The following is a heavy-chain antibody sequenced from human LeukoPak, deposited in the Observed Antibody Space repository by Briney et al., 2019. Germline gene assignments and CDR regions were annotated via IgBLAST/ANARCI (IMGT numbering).Heavy chain of an antibody. Sequence: GGSLRLSCAASGFTFSSYGMHWVRQAPGKGLEWVAVISYDGSNKYYADSVKGRFTISRDNSKNTLYLQMNSLRAEDTAVYYCARERERWLQLGYMDVWGKGTTVTVSS. CDR3: ARERERWLQLGYMDV. J-gene: IGHJ6*03. V-gene: IGHV3-30*03. D-gene: IGHD5-24*01. CDR2: ISYDGSNK. CDR1: GFTFSSYG.